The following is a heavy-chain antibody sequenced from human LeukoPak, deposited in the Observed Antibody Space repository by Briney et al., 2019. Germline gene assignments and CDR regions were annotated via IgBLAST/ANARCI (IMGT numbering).Heavy chain of an antibody. CDR1: GGSVTSGDYY. D-gene: IGHD4-17*01. CDR3: ARDSSTVTTSFDP. Sequence: SETLSLTCTVSGGSVTSGDYYWNWVRQPPGKGLEWIGYIYYSANTYYNPSLKSRVTISVDKSKNQFSLKLNSVTAADTAMYYCARDSSTVTTSFDPWGQGILVTVSS. V-gene: IGHV4-30-4*02. J-gene: IGHJ5*02. CDR2: IYYSANT.